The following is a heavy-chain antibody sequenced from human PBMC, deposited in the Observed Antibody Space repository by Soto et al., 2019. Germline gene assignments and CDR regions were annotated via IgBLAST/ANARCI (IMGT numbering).Heavy chain of an antibody. CDR1: GYSFATYG. Sequence: SVKVSCKASGYSFATYGFSWVRQAPGQGLECVGWISAHNGDTHYSQKFQGRVTLTTDTSTNTGYMELRSLTSDDTAVYFCATEPIYYNDGSGDYPLGHWG. J-gene: IGHJ1*01. V-gene: IGHV1-18*04. CDR2: ISAHNGDT. D-gene: IGHD3-22*01. CDR3: ATEPIYYNDGSGDYPLGH.